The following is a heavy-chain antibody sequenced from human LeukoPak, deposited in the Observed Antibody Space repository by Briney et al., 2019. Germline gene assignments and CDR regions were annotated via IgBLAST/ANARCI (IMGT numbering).Heavy chain of an antibody. Sequence: GGSLRLSVAASGFTFSSYGIHWFRQVPGKGLEWVAFLRDDGSNKYYTDSVKGRFTISRDNSKNTLYLQMNSLRAEDTAVYYCAKGRGWEASYYYYYMDVWGKGTTVTISS. CDR3: AKGRGWEASYYYYYMDV. D-gene: IGHD1-26*01. J-gene: IGHJ6*03. V-gene: IGHV3-30*02. CDR1: GFTFSSYG. CDR2: LRDDGSNK.